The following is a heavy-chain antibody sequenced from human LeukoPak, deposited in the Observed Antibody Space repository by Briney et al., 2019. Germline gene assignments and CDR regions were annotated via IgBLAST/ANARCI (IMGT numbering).Heavy chain of an antibody. V-gene: IGHV3-53*01. D-gene: IGHD3-16*01. J-gene: IGHJ4*02. CDR2: IYSGGAR. CDR1: GFTVSNNY. CDR3: VRVPPLPYTTTWYYFDY. Sequence: SGGSLRLSCAASGFTVSNNYMSWVRQAPGKGLEWISVIYSGGARYYADSVKGRFTISRDNSANTLYLQVNSLRPEDTAVYYCVRVPPLPYTTTWYYFDYWGQGTLVTVSS.